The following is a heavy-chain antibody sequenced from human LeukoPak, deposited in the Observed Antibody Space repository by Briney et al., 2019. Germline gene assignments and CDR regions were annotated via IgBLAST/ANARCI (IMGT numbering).Heavy chain of an antibody. CDR1: GYTFTGYY. D-gene: IGHD4-17*01. Sequence: ASVKVSCKASGYTFTGYYMHWVRQAPGQGLEWMGRINPNSGGTNYAQKFQGRVTVTRDTSISTAYMELSRLRSDDTAVYYCARGYGDEYYFDYWGQGTLVTVSS. J-gene: IGHJ4*02. V-gene: IGHV1-2*06. CDR3: ARGYGDEYYFDY. CDR2: INPNSGGT.